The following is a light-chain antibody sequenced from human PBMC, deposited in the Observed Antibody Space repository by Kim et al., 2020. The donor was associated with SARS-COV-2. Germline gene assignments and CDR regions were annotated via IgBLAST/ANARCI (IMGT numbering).Light chain of an antibody. CDR2: GAF. V-gene: IGKV3-20*01. CDR1: QNIRNHY. J-gene: IGKJ2*01. Sequence: LSPGERATLSCRAQQNIRNHYLAWYQQKPGKAPRLLIFGAFNRASGIPERFSGSGSGTEFTLRISRLEPEDFEVYYCKQYGNSLYTCGPGTKLEIK. CDR3: KQYGNSLYT.